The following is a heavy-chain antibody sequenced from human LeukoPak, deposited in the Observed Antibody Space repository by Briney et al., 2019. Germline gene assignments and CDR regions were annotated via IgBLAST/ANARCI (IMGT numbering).Heavy chain of an antibody. Sequence: PGGSLRLSWAASGFTFSPYATNWVRQAPGKGLEWVSSIIGRGTSASYADSVKGRSTISRAHSKNTLLLPMNRLRAAAPAVFYCAKLDGNVVAVPMDVWGQGTTVTVSS. CDR1: GFTFSPYA. CDR3: AKLDGNVVAVPMDV. CDR2: IIGRGTSA. D-gene: IGHD2-21*01. J-gene: IGHJ6*02. V-gene: IGHV3-23*01.